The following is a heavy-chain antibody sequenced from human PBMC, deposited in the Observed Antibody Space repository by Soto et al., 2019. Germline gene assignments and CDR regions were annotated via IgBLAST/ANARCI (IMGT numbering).Heavy chain of an antibody. CDR3: VRDGTKTLRDWLDP. CDR1: GASISGFY. D-gene: IGHD1-1*01. CDR2: IYATGTT. Sequence: SETLSLTCTVSGASISGFYWSWIRKSAGKGLEWIGRIYATGTTHYNPSLKRRVMMSVHTSKKQFSLKLRSVTAADTAVYYCVRDGTKTLRDWLDPWGQGISVTVSS. V-gene: IGHV4-4*07. J-gene: IGHJ5*02.